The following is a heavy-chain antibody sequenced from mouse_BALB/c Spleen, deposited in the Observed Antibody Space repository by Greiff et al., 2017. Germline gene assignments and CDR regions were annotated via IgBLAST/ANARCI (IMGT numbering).Heavy chain of an antibody. CDR2: ISYDGSN. V-gene: IGHV3-6*02. CDR1: GYSITSGYY. D-gene: IGHD2-14*01. Sequence: VQLKQSGPGLVKPSQSLSLTCSVTGYSITSGYYWNWIRQFPGNKLEWMGYISYDGSNNYNPSLKNRISITRDTSKNQFFLKLNSVTTEDTATYYCAIYYRYAWFAYWGQGTLVTVSA. J-gene: IGHJ3*01. CDR3: AIYYRYAWFAY.